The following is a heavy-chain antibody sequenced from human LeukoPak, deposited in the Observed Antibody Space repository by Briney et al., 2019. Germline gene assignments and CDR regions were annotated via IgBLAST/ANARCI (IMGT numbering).Heavy chain of an antibody. V-gene: IGHV3-21*01. Sequence: PGGSLRLSCTASGFIFSSYSMNWVRQAPGKGLEWVSSITTRSTYIYYADSVKGRFTISRDNAKNSLDLHMNSLRAEDTAVYYCAREILEFRVGLYYYDSQGFDYWGQGTLVTVSS. D-gene: IGHD3-22*01. CDR2: ITTRSTYI. CDR1: GFIFSSYS. J-gene: IGHJ4*02. CDR3: AREILEFRVGLYYYDSQGFDY.